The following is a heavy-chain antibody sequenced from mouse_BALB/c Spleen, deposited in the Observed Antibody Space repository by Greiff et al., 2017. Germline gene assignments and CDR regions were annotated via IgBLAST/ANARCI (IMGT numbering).Heavy chain of an antibody. J-gene: IGHJ3*01. CDR1: GFTFSSYA. CDR2: ISSGGST. CDR3: AREGGNYVRETWFAY. V-gene: IGHV5-6-5*01. Sequence: EVQLVESGGGLVKPGGSLKLSCAASGFTFSSYAMSWVRQTPEKRLEWVASISSGGSTYYPDSVKGRFTISRDNARNILYLQMSSLRSEDTAMYYCAREGGNYVRETWFAYWGQGTLVTVSA. D-gene: IGHD2-1*01.